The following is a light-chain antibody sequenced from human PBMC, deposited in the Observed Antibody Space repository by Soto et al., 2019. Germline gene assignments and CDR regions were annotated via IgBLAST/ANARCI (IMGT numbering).Light chain of an antibody. J-gene: IGLJ3*02. V-gene: IGLV2-14*01. CDR3: SSYTRSTTSL. CDR2: EVS. Sequence: QSALTQPASVSGSPGQSITISCTGSISDVGAYNYVSWYQQHPGKAPKLMIYEVSNRPSGVAFRFSGSKSGNTASLTISGLQAEDEGDYFCSSYTRSTTSLFGGGTKLTVL. CDR1: ISDVGAYNY.